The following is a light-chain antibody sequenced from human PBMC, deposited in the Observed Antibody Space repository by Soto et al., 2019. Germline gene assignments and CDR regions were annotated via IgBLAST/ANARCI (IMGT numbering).Light chain of an antibody. CDR2: DVS. V-gene: IGLV2-14*03. CDR1: SSDVGGYNF. J-gene: IGLJ1*01. CDR3: SSYTPISTPFV. Sequence: QSVLTQPASVSGSPGQSITISCTGTSSDVGGYNFVSWYQHHPGKAPKLIIYDVSNRPSGVSNRFSGSKSGNTASLTISGLQAEDEADYYCSSYTPISTPFVFGTGTKLTVL.